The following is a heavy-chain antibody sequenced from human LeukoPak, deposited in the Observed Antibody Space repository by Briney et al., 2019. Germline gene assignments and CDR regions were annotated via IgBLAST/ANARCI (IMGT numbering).Heavy chain of an antibody. CDR3: ARDPGRVRGVLGFDY. J-gene: IGHJ4*02. Sequence: GGSLRLSCAASGFTFRTYSMNWVRQAPGKGLEWVSSISSSSSYIYYADSVKGRFTISRDIAKNSLYLQMNSLRAEDTAVYYCARDPGRVRGVLGFDYWGQGIPVTVSS. CDR2: ISSSSSYI. CDR1: GFTFRTYS. D-gene: IGHD3-10*01. V-gene: IGHV3-21*01.